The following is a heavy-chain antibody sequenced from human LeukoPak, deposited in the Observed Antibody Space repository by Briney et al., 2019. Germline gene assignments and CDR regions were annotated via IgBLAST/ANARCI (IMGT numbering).Heavy chain of an antibody. V-gene: IGHV4-34*01. CDR3: AREDYDSSGPLYFDY. CDR2: INHSGST. D-gene: IGHD3-22*01. Sequence: SETLSLTCAVYGGSFSGYYWSWTRQPPGKGLEWIGEINHSGSTNYNPSLKSRVTISVDTSKNQFSLKLSSVTAADTAVYYCAREDYDSSGPLYFDYWGQGTLVTVSS. CDR1: GGSFSGYY. J-gene: IGHJ4*02.